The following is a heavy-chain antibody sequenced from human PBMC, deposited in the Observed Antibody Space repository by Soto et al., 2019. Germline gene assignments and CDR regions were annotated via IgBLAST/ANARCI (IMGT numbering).Heavy chain of an antibody. CDR3: AGGGGAGIVVVGSFDY. V-gene: IGHV1-69*01. CDR2: IIPIFGTA. Sequence: QVQLVQSGAEVKKPGSSVKVSCKASGGTFSSYAISWVRQAPGQGLEWMGGIIPIFGTANYAQKFQGRVTIPADEATSTAYMEWGSLGSEDTAVYYWAGGGGAGIVVVGSFDYWGQGTLVTVSS. D-gene: IGHD2-15*01. CDR1: GGTFSSYA. J-gene: IGHJ4*02.